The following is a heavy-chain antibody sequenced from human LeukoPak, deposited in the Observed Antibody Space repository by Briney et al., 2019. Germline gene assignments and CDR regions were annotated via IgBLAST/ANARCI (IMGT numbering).Heavy chain of an antibody. CDR3: ARLYARIAVAGTVDY. CDR1: GFTFSSYS. V-gene: IGHV3-21*01. Sequence: GGSLRLSCAASGFTFSSYSMNWVRQAPGKGLEWVSSISSSSSYIYYADSVKGRFTISRDNAKNSLYLQMNSLRAEDTAVYYCARLYARIAVAGTVDYWGQGTLVTVSS. D-gene: IGHD6-19*01. J-gene: IGHJ4*02. CDR2: ISSSSSYI.